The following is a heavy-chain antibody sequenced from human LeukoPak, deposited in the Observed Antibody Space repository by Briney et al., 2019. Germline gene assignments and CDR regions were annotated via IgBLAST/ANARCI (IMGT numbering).Heavy chain of an antibody. CDR1: GFTFSSYA. D-gene: IGHD3-10*01. CDR3: ARDTRLYSGSGSYFLDY. V-gene: IGHV3-30*14. Sequence: GGSLRLSCAASGFTFSSYAMHWVRQAPGKGLEWVAVISYDGSNKYYADSVKGRFTLSRDNSKNTLYLQMNNLRAEDTAVYYCARDTRLYSGSGSYFLDYWGQGTLVTVSS. J-gene: IGHJ4*02. CDR2: ISYDGSNK.